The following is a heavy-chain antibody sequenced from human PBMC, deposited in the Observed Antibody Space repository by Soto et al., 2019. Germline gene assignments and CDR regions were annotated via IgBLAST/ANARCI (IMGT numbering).Heavy chain of an antibody. J-gene: IGHJ6*02. CDR1: GFTFSSYW. CDR2: IKQDGSEK. CDR3: ARAPLEVRGVIISVGYYYYGMDV. D-gene: IGHD3-10*01. Sequence: EVQLVESGGGLVQPGGSLILSCAASGFTFSSYWMSWVRQAPGKGLEWVANIKQDGSEKYYVDSVKGRFTISRDNAKNSLYLQMNSLRAEDTAVYYCARAPLEVRGVIISVGYYYYGMDVWGQGTTVTVSS. V-gene: IGHV3-7*03.